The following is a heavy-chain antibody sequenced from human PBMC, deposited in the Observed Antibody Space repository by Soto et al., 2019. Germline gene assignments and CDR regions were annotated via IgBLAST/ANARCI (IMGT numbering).Heavy chain of an antibody. V-gene: IGHV3-33*01. CDR1: GFTFSSYG. CDR3: ARDYYGSGSYYPLDY. Sequence: GGSLRLSCAASGFTFSSYGMHWVRQAPGKGLEWVAVIWYDGSNKYYADSGKGRFTISSDNSKNTLYLQMNSLGAENTAVYYCARDYYGSGSYYPLDYWGQGTLVTVSS. D-gene: IGHD3-10*01. CDR2: IWYDGSNK. J-gene: IGHJ4*02.